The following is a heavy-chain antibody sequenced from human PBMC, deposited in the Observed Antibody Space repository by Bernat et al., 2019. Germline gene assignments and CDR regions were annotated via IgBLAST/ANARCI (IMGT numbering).Heavy chain of an antibody. Sequence: QVQLVQSGAEVKKPGASVKVSCKASGYTFTSYGISWVRQAPGQGLEWMGWISAYNGNTNYAQKLQGRVTMTTDTSTSKAYMGLSSLRSEDTAVYYCARDVDWNDVGYYYYGMDVWGQGTTVTVSS. CDR2: ISAYNGNT. CDR1: GYTFTSYG. V-gene: IGHV1-18*04. J-gene: IGHJ6*02. D-gene: IGHD1-1*01. CDR3: ARDVDWNDVGYYYYGMDV.